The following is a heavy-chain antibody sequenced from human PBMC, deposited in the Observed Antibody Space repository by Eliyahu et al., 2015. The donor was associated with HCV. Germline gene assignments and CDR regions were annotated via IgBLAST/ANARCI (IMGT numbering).Heavy chain of an antibody. Sequence: QVQLQQWGAGLLKPSETLSLTCAVYGGSFSGYYWSWIRQPPGKGLEWIGGINHSGGTNYNPSLKSRVSMSVDTSKTQFSLKLSSVTAADTAVYYCAAKLQLTSGRYSDYWGQGTLVTVSS. CDR2: INHSGGT. CDR1: GGSFSGYY. V-gene: IGHV4-34*02. D-gene: IGHD5-24*01. CDR3: AAKLQLTSGRYSDY. J-gene: IGHJ4*02.